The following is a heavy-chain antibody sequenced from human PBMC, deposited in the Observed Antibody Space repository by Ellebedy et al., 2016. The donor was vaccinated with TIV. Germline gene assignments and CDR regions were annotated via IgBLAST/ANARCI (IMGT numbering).Heavy chain of an antibody. V-gene: IGHV3-23*01. J-gene: IGHJ4*02. Sequence: GESLKISXAASGFTFSSHAMNWVRQAPGKGLEWVSGISGSGGSTYYADSVKGRFTISRDNSKNTLYLLMNSLRAEDTAVYYCAKDRYSDRGRYFDYWGQGTLVTVSS. CDR1: GFTFSSHA. D-gene: IGHD4-17*01. CDR3: AKDRYSDRGRYFDY. CDR2: ISGSGGST.